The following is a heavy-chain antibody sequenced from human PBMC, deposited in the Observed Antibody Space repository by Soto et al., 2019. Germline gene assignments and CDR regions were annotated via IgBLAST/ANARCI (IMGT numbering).Heavy chain of an antibody. CDR1: GFTFSSYG. CDR2: ISYDGSNK. J-gene: IGHJ6*02. Sequence: GGSLRLSCAASGFTFSSYGMHWVRQAPGKGLEWVAVISYDGSNKYYADSVKGRFTISRDNSKNTLYLQMNSLRAEDTAVYYCAKDSLRITIFGVVIPSAPYYYGMDVWGQGTTVTVSS. D-gene: IGHD3-3*01. V-gene: IGHV3-30*18. CDR3: AKDSLRITIFGVVIPSAPYYYGMDV.